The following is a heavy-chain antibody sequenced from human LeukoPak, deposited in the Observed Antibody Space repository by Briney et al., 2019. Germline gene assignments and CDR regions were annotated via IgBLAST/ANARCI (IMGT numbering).Heavy chain of an antibody. D-gene: IGHD2-2*01. CDR1: GYTFTSYY. V-gene: IGHV1-46*01. CDR3: ASTYCSSTSCPSPYYYYGMDV. CDR2: INPSGGST. J-gene: IGHJ6*02. Sequence: ASVKVSCKASGYTFTSYYMHWVRQAPGQGLEWMGIINPSGGSTSYAQKFQGRVTMTRDTSTSTVYMELSSLRSEDTAVYYCASTYCSSTSCPSPYYYYGMDVWGQGTTVTVSS.